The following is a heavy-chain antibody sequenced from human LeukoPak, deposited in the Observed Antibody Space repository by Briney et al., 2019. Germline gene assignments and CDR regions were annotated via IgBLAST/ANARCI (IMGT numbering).Heavy chain of an antibody. CDR2: IYYSGST. J-gene: IGHJ3*02. CDR3: ASGSGYYYDSSGYYERAFDI. V-gene: IGHV4-31*03. Sequence: SQTLSLTCTVSGGSISSGGYYWSWIRQHPGKGLEWIGYIYYSGSTYYNPSLKSRVTISVDTSKNQFSLKLSSVTAADTAVYYCASGSGYYYDSSGYYERAFDIWGQGTMVTVSS. D-gene: IGHD3-22*01. CDR1: GGSISSGGYY.